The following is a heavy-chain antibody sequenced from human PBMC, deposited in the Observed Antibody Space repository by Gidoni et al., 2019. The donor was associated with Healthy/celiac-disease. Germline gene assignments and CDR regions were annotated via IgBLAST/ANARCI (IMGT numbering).Heavy chain of an antibody. J-gene: IGHJ4*02. Sequence: EVQLLESGGGLVQTGGSLRLSCAASGFTFSSYAMGWVRQAPGKGLEWVSAISGSGGSTYYADSVKGRFTISRDNSKNTLYLQMNSLRAEDTAVYYCAKDQGWELLNYFDYWGQGTLVTVSS. CDR1: GFTFSSYA. D-gene: IGHD1-26*01. CDR2: ISGSGGST. V-gene: IGHV3-23*01. CDR3: AKDQGWELLNYFDY.